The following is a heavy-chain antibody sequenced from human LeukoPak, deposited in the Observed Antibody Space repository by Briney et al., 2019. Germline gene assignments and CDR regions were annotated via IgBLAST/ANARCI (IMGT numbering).Heavy chain of an antibody. J-gene: IGHJ4*02. D-gene: IGHD6-6*01. CDR2: MIPNSGNT. Sequence: ASVKVSCKASGYTFTSYDINWVRQASAQGLEWMGWMIPNSGNTGDAQKFQGRVTMTRNTSISTAYMELSSLRSEDTAVYYCARNIAASGDDDYWGQGTLVTVSS. V-gene: IGHV1-8*01. CDR3: ARNIAASGDDDY. CDR1: GYTFTSYD.